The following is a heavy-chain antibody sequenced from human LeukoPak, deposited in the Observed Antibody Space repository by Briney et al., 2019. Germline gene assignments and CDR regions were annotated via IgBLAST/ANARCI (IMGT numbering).Heavy chain of an antibody. Sequence: PGGSLRLSCAASGFTFSSYSMNWVRQAPGKGLEWVSSISSSSSYIYYADSVKGRFTISRDNAKNSLYLQMNSLRAEDTAVYYCARGAGYCSDTSCHLWSDSWGQGTLVTASS. CDR1: GFTFSSYS. V-gene: IGHV3-21*01. CDR3: ARGAGYCSDTSCHLWSDS. D-gene: IGHD2-2*01. CDR2: ISSSSSYI. J-gene: IGHJ4*02.